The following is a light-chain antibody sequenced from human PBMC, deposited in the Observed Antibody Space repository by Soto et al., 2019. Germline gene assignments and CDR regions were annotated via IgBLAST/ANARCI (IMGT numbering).Light chain of an antibody. Sequence: EIVLTQSPGTLSLSPGERATLSCRASQSVSSSYLAWYQQKPGQAPRLLIYGASSRATGIPDRFGGSGSGTDFTLTISRLEPEDFAVYYCQQYGSSPNWTLGPVTKVDIK. CDR3: QQYGSSPNWT. V-gene: IGKV3-20*01. J-gene: IGKJ3*01. CDR2: GAS. CDR1: QSVSSSY.